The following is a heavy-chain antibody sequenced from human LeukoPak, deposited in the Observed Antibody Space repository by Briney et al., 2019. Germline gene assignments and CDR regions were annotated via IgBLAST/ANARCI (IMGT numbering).Heavy chain of an antibody. Sequence: GGSLRLSCAASGFTFSSYWMSWVRQAPGKGLEWVANIKQDGSEKYYVDSVKGRFTISRDNAKNSLYLQMNSLRAEDTAVYYCARWGGLNILTGHGTNFDYWGQGTLVTVSS. CDR1: GFTFSSYW. D-gene: IGHD3-9*01. J-gene: IGHJ4*02. CDR2: IKQDGSEK. V-gene: IGHV3-7*01. CDR3: ARWGGLNILTGHGTNFDY.